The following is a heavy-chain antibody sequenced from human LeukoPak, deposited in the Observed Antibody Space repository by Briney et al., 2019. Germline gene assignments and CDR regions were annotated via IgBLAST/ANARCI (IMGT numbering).Heavy chain of an antibody. CDR1: GNTFAGYY. CDR3: ARVDRSYYYGSGSYSYYYYMDV. V-gene: IGHV1-18*04. D-gene: IGHD3-10*01. Sequence: ASVKVSCKASGNTFAGYYVHWVRQAPGQGLEWMGWISGYNGNTNYAQKLQGRVTMTTDTSTSTAYMELRSLKSDDTAVYYCARVDRSYYYGSGSYSYYYYMDVWGKGTTVTVSS. CDR2: ISGYNGNT. J-gene: IGHJ6*03.